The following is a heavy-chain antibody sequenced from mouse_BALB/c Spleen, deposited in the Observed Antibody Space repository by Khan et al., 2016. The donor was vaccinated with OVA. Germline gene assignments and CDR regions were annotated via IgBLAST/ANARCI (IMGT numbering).Heavy chain of an antibody. Sequence: LVESGPELKKPGETVRISCKASGYTFTTAGMQWVQKMPGKGLKWIGWINTHSGVPKYAEDFKGRFVFSLETSASTAYLQITNLKNEDTATYFCARGGAAYYRNDGGAMDYWGQGTSGT. CDR2: INTHSGVP. CDR1: GYTFTTAG. V-gene: IGHV9-4*02. J-gene: IGHJ4*01. D-gene: IGHD2-14*01. CDR3: ARGGAAYYRNDGGAMDY.